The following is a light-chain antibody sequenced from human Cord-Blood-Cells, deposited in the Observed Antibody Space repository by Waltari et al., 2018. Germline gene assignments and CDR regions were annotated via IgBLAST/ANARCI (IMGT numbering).Light chain of an antibody. CDR2: DDS. CDR1: NIGSKS. V-gene: IGLV3-21*03. Sequence: SYVLTQPPSVSVAPGKTARITCGGNNIGSKSVHWYQQKPGKAPVRVVYDDSDRPSGIPERFSGSNSGNTATLTISRVEAGDEADYYCQVWDSSSDHPGVFGGGTKLTVL. CDR3: QVWDSSSDHPGV. J-gene: IGLJ3*02.